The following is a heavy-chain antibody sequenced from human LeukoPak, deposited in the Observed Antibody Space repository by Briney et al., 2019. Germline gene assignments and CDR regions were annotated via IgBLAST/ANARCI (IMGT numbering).Heavy chain of an antibody. J-gene: IGHJ4*02. CDR2: ISGSGGST. D-gene: IGHD1-1*01. CDR1: GFTVSSNY. V-gene: IGHV3-23*01. Sequence: PGGSLRLSCAASGFTVSSNYMSWVRQAPGKGLEWVSAISGSGGSTYYADSVKGRFTISRDNSKNTLYLQMNSLRAEDTAVYYCAKERPGIERLADYWGQGTLVTVSS. CDR3: AKERPGIERLADY.